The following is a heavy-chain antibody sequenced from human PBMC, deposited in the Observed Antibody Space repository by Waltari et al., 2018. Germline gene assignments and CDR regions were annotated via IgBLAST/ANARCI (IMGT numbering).Heavy chain of an antibody. D-gene: IGHD3-16*01. CDR2: IYTSGST. V-gene: IGHV4-4*07. Sequence: QVQLQESGPGLVKPSETLSLTCTVSGGSIRGSYWSWIRQPAGKELEWIGRIYTSGSTNYNPSLNNRVTMSIDTSKNQFSLKLTSVTAADTAVYYCARPIWRTSWKMGEFDPWGQGTLVTVSS. J-gene: IGHJ5*02. CDR3: ARPIWRTSWKMGEFDP. CDR1: GGSIRGSY.